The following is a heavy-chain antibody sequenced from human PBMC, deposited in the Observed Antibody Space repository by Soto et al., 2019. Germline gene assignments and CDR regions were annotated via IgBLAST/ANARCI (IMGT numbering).Heavy chain of an antibody. CDR3: ARDGIGCIGTSCYNWFDP. Sequence: QVQLVQSGAEVKKPGSSVKVSCKASGGTFSSYAISWVRQAPGQGLEWMGGIIPIFGTANYAQKFQGRVTITADESTSTAYMELSSLRSEDTAVYYCARDGIGCIGTSCYNWFDPWGQGTLVTVSS. D-gene: IGHD2-2*01. CDR1: GGTFSSYA. J-gene: IGHJ5*02. V-gene: IGHV1-69*12. CDR2: IIPIFGTA.